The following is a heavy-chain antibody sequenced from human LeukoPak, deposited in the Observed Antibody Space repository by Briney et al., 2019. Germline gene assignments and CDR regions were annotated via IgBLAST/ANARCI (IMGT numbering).Heavy chain of an antibody. CDR3: ARGTLAAAGTYY. Sequence: PSETLSLTCAVYGGSFSGYYWSWIRQPPGKGLEWIGSIYHSGSTYYNPSLKSRVTISVDTSKNQFSLKLSSVTAADTAVYYCARGTLAAAGTYYWGQGTLVTVSS. V-gene: IGHV4-34*01. CDR1: GGSFSGYY. J-gene: IGHJ4*02. D-gene: IGHD6-13*01. CDR2: IYHSGST.